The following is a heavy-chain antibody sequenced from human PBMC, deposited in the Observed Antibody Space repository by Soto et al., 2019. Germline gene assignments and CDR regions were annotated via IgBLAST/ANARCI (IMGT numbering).Heavy chain of an antibody. CDR2: IYYSGST. Sequence: SETLSLTCTVSGGSISSSSYYWGWIRQPPGKGLEWIGSIYYSGSTYYNPSLKSRVTISVDTSKNQFSLKLSSVTAADTAVYYCARRPKGGDGYNLWFHGMDVWGQGTTVTVSS. J-gene: IGHJ6*02. CDR3: ARRPKGGDGYNLWFHGMDV. V-gene: IGHV4-39*01. CDR1: GGSISSSSYY. D-gene: IGHD5-12*01.